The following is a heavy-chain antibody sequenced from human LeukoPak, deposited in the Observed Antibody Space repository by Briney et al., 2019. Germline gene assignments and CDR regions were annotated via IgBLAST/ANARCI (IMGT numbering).Heavy chain of an antibody. J-gene: IGHJ4*02. V-gene: IGHV4-39*07. D-gene: IGHD6-13*01. CDR2: IYYSGST. Sequence: KSSETLSLTCTVSGGSISSSNYYWGWIRQPPGKGLEWIGSIYYSGSTYYNPSLKSRVTISEDTSKNQFSLKLSSVTAADTAVYYCARGASSRFEHWGQGTLVTVSS. CDR1: GGSISSSNYY. CDR3: ARGASSRFEH.